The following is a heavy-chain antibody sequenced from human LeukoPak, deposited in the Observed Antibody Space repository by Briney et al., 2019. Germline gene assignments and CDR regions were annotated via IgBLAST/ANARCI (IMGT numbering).Heavy chain of an antibody. CDR3: VRPRTRLAWFDP. CDR1: GASFSDYY. Sequence: SETLSLTCAVYGASFSDYYCSWIRQPPGKGLEWIGEINHSGTTNYNPSLKSRVTISVDTSKNQFSLKLRSVTAADTAVYYCVRPRTRLAWFDPWGQGTLVTVSS. J-gene: IGHJ5*02. V-gene: IGHV4-34*01. D-gene: IGHD6-19*01. CDR2: INHSGTT.